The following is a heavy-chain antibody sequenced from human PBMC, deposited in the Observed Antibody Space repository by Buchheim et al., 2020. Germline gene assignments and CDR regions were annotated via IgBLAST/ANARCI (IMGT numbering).Heavy chain of an antibody. Sequence: QVQLVQSGAEVKKPGASVKVSCKASGYTFTGYYMHWVRQAPGQGLEWMGWINPNSGGTNYAQKFQDWVTMTRDTSISTAYMELSRLRSDDTAVYYCAREASDSSNAGYYGMDVWGQGTT. CDR2: INPNSGGT. D-gene: IGHD3-22*01. CDR1: GYTFTGYY. V-gene: IGHV1-2*04. CDR3: AREASDSSNAGYYGMDV. J-gene: IGHJ6*02.